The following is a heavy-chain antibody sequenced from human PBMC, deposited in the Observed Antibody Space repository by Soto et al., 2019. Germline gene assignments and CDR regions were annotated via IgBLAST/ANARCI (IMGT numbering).Heavy chain of an antibody. V-gene: IGHV4-59*01. J-gene: IGHJ2*01. CDR2: IYYSGST. CDR3: ARDGAGYDFWSGYYVGYFDL. Sequence: LSLTCTVSGGSISSYYWSWIRQPPGKGLEWIGYIYYSGSTNYNPSLKSRVTISVDTSKNQFSLKLSSVTAADTAVYYCARDGAGYDFWSGYYVGYFDLWGRGTLVTVSS. CDR1: GGSISSYY. D-gene: IGHD3-3*01.